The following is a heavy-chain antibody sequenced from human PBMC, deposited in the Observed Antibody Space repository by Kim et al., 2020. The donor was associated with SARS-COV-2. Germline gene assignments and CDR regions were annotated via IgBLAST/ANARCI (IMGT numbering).Heavy chain of an antibody. Sequence: TYDTPSLKSRVTISVDTSKNQVSLKLSSVTAADTAVYYCGGAIAVAACDYWGQGTLVTVSS. V-gene: IGHV4-39*01. CDR3: GGAIAVAACDY. D-gene: IGHD6-19*01. J-gene: IGHJ4*02. CDR2: T.